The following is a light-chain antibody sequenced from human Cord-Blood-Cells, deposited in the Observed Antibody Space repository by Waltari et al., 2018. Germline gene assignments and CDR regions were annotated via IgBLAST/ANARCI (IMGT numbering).Light chain of an antibody. CDR2: GAS. CDR3: QQYNNWTPYT. J-gene: IGKJ2*01. V-gene: IGKV3-15*01. Sequence: EIVMTQSPATLSVSPGERATLSCRASQSVSSNLDWYQQKPGQAPRLLIYGASTRATGIPARFSGSGSGTALTLTISSLQSEDFAVYYCQQYNNWTPYTFGQGTKLEIK. CDR1: QSVSSN.